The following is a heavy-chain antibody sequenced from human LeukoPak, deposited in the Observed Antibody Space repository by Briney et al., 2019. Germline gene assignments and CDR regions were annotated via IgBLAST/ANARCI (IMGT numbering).Heavy chain of an antibody. D-gene: IGHD3-3*01. CDR1: GGSISSYY. Sequence: SETLSLTCTVSGGSISSYYWSWIRQPAGKGVEWIGRIYTSGSTNYNPSLKSRVTMSVDTSKNQFSLKLSSVTAADTAVYYCARAFTIFGVVTYAFDIWGQGTMVTVSS. J-gene: IGHJ3*02. CDR2: IYTSGST. CDR3: ARAFTIFGVVTYAFDI. V-gene: IGHV4-4*07.